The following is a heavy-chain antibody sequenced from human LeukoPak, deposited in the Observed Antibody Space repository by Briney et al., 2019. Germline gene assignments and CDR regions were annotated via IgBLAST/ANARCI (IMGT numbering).Heavy chain of an antibody. Sequence: GESLQISCKGSGYSFTSYWIGWVRQLPGKGLEWMGIIYPGDSDTRYSPSFQGQVTISADKSISTAYLQWSSLKASDTAMYYCARGPIGYSYGYRYNWFDPWGQGTLVTVSS. J-gene: IGHJ5*02. CDR2: IYPGDSDT. V-gene: IGHV5-51*01. D-gene: IGHD5-18*01. CDR3: ARGPIGYSYGYRYNWFDP. CDR1: GYSFTSYW.